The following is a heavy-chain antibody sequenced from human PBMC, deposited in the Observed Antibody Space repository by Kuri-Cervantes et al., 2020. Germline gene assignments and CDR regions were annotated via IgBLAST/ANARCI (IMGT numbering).Heavy chain of an antibody. D-gene: IGHD3-9*01. CDR3: ARGDNYDILTGYSYNWFDP. V-gene: IGHV1-3*01. CDR2: INAGNGNT. CDR1: GYTFTSYA. Sequence: ASVKVSCKASGYTFTSYAMHWVRQAPGQRLEWMGWINAGNGNTKYSQKFQGRVTITRDTSASTAYMELSSLRSEDTAVYYCARGDNYDILTGYSYNWFDPWGQGTLVTVSS. J-gene: IGHJ5*02.